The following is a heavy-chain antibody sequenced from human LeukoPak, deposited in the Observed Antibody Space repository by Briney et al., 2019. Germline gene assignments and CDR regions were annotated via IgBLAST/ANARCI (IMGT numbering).Heavy chain of an antibody. Sequence: SETLSLTCTVSGYSISSGYYWGWIRQPPGKGLEWIALIYHSGTTYYNPSLKSRVTISVDTSKNQFSLKLSSVTAADTAVYYCARVWAPGYYYYMDVWGKGTTVTISS. CDR1: GYSISSGYY. J-gene: IGHJ6*03. CDR3: ARVWAPGYYYYMDV. CDR2: IYHSGTT. V-gene: IGHV4-38-2*02. D-gene: IGHD3-16*01.